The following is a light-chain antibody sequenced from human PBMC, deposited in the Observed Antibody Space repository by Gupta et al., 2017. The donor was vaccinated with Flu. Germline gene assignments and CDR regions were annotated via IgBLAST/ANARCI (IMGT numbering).Light chain of an antibody. Sequence: KLTWTSSSASTGHAIGLHLQQPEKGPRYLMKLNMVGSHSKGDGIPDRFSASCYGADPSTIISSLQSEVDADYYCQNSGTGSNGVFGGGTKLTVL. CDR3: QNSGTGSNGV. V-gene: IGLV4-69*01. CDR2: LNMVGSH. J-gene: IGLJ3*02. CDR1: SASTGHA.